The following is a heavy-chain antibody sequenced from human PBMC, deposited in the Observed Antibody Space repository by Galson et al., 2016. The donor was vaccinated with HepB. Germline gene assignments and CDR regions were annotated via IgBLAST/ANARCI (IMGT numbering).Heavy chain of an antibody. Sequence: SETLSLTCTVSGDSINSAFYDWGWIRQPPGKGLEWIGEIHDGGSIGYNASLKSRMTISSDRSNNQFSLSLFSVTAADTGTYYCGGDRGHRIGFTGFVDYWGQGLLVTVSS. D-gene: IGHD5-18*01. CDR1: GDSINSAFYD. CDR3: GGDRGHRIGFTGFVDY. J-gene: IGHJ4*02. V-gene: IGHV4-39*07. CDR2: IHDGGSI.